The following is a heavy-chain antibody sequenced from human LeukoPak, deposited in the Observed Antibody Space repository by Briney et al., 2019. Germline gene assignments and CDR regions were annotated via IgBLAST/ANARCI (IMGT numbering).Heavy chain of an antibody. J-gene: IGHJ3*02. Sequence: GGSLRLSCAASGFPFSSYWMHWVRQAPGKGLVWVSRINSDVSRTSYADSVKGRFTISRDNAKNTLYLQMNSLRAEDTAVYYCASGYGSSWYSQSNAFDIWGQGTMVTVSS. CDR2: INSDVSRT. CDR1: GFPFSSYW. V-gene: IGHV3-74*01. D-gene: IGHD6-13*01. CDR3: ASGYGSSWYSQSNAFDI.